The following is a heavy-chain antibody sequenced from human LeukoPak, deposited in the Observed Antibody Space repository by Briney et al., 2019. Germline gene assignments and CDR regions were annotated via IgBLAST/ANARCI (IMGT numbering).Heavy chain of an antibody. CDR2: IYHSGST. Sequence: SETLSLTCTVSGYSISSGYYWGWIRPPPGKGLEWIGSIYHSGSTYYNPSLKSRVTISVDTSKNQFPLKLTSVTAADTAVYYCARVYYSSSYDYWYFDLWGRGTLVTVSS. V-gene: IGHV4-38-2*02. CDR1: GYSISSGYY. J-gene: IGHJ2*01. CDR3: ARVYYSSSYDYWYFDL. D-gene: IGHD6-13*01.